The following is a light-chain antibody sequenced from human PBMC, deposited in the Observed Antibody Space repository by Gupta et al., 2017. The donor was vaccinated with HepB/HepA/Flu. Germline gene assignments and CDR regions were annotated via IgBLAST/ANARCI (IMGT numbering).Light chain of an antibody. CDR2: GAS. V-gene: IGKV3-15*01. CDR1: QSVSSR. Sequence: EIVLTQSPATLSVPPGERATLSCRASQSVSSRLGWYQQKPGQAPRLLIYGASTRATGIPARFSGSGSGTEFTLTISSLQSEDFAVYYCQQSNNWPWTFGQGTKVEIK. CDR3: QQSNNWPWT. J-gene: IGKJ1*01.